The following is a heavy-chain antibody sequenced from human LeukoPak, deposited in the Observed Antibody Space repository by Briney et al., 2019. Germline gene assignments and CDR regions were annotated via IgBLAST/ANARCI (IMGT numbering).Heavy chain of an antibody. CDR1: GGSISSHY. CDR2: IYYSGST. Sequence: SETLSLTCTVSGGSISSHYWSWIRQPPGKGPEWIGYIYYSGSTNYNPSLKSRVTISVDTSKNQFSLKLSSVTAADTAVYYCARITMVRGVMAYYFDYWGQGTLVTVSS. V-gene: IGHV4-59*11. D-gene: IGHD3-10*01. J-gene: IGHJ4*02. CDR3: ARITMVRGVMAYYFDY.